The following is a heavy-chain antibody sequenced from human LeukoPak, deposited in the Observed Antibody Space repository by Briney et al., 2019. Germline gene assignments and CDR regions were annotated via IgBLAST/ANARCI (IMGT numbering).Heavy chain of an antibody. CDR1: GFTFSSYG. CDR2: ISYDGSNK. J-gene: IGHJ4*02. CDR3: AREGIAAAFDY. Sequence: PGGSLRVSCAASGFTFSSYGMHWVRQAPGKGLEWVAVISYDGSNKYYADSVKGRFTISRDNSKNTLYLQMNSLRAEDTAVYYCAREGIAAAFDYWGQGTLVTVSS. V-gene: IGHV3-30*03. D-gene: IGHD6-13*01.